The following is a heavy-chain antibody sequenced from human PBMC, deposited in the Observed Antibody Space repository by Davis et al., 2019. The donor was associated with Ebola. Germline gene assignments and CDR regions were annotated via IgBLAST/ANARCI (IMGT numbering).Heavy chain of an antibody. V-gene: IGHV4-38-2*02. CDR1: GYSISSGYY. Sequence: PSETLSLTCTVSGYSISSGYYWGWIRQPPGKGLEWIGSIYHSGSTYYNPSLKSRVTISVDTSKNQFSLKLSSVTAADTAVYYCARVVGELFFGVPGGASDPWGQGTLVTVSS. D-gene: IGHD3-3*01. J-gene: IGHJ5*02. CDR2: IYHSGST. CDR3: ARVVGELFFGVPGGASDP.